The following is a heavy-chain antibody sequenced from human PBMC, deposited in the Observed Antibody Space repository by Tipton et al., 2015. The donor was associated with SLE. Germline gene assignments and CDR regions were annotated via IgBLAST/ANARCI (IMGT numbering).Heavy chain of an antibody. V-gene: IGHV4-38-2*02. CDR3: ARESLGRPRVSAFDI. Sequence: TLSLTCDVSGYFITTGHYWGWIRQPPGKGLEWIGSMYHGGSTHYNPSLKSRVTILLDTSKNQFSLRLSSMTAADTAVYYCARESLGRPRVSAFDIWGQGAVVTVSS. D-gene: IGHD3-16*01. CDR1: GYFITTGHY. J-gene: IGHJ3*02. CDR2: MYHGGST.